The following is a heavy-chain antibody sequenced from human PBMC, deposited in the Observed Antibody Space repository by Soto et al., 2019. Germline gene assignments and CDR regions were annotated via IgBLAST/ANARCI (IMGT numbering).Heavy chain of an antibody. J-gene: IGHJ4*02. D-gene: IGHD3-3*01. CDR2: IFYSGST. Sequence: SETLSLTCTVSGGSISTSGHYWDWIRQPPEKGLEWIGYIFYSGSTNYNPSLKSRVTISVDTSKNQFSLKLSSVTAADTTVYYCARNVGGFFEWLRFDYWGQGTLVTVSS. V-gene: IGHV4-39*07. CDR1: GGSISTSGHY. CDR3: ARNVGGFFEWLRFDY.